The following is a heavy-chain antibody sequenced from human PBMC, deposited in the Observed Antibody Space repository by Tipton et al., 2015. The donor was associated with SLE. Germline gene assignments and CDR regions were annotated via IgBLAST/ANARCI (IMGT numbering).Heavy chain of an antibody. V-gene: IGHV3-21*01. CDR2: ISSSGRDV. Sequence: QLVQSGGGLVQPGGSLRLSCAASGVFSMYSMNWVRQAPGKGLEWVSSISSSGRDVYYADSVEGRFTISRDNTKNSLYLQMNSLRVEDSAVYYCARTTENDYWGQGTQVIVSS. D-gene: IGHD1-14*01. J-gene: IGHJ4*02. CDR1: GVFSMYS. CDR3: ARTTENDY.